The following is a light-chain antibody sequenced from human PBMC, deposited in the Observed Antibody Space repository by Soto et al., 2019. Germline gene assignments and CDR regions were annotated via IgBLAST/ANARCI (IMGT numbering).Light chain of an antibody. Sequence: QAVVTQPPSASASLGASVTLTCTLSSGYSNYKVDWYQQRPGKGTRFVMRVGTGGMVGSKGDGIPDRFSVLGSGPNRYLTIKNIQEEDESEYHCGADHGSGSNFVYVFGTGTKVTVL. CDR1: SGYSNYK. CDR2: VGTGGMVG. J-gene: IGLJ1*01. V-gene: IGLV9-49*01. CDR3: GADHGSGSNFVYV.